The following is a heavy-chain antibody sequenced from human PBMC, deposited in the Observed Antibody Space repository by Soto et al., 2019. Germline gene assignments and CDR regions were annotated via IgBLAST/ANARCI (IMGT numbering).Heavy chain of an antibody. J-gene: IGHJ4*02. Sequence: QVQLVQSGAEVQKPGSSVNVSCKASGDTPSTYAISWVRQAPGQGLELMGGIIPILGTPNYAQRFQGRITISADTSTRTTYMELNSVTSDDTAVFYCAILGLDVDSWGQGTLVIVSS. CDR2: IIPILGTP. D-gene: IGHD3-16*01. CDR3: AILGLDVDS. CDR1: GDTPSTYA. V-gene: IGHV1-69*14.